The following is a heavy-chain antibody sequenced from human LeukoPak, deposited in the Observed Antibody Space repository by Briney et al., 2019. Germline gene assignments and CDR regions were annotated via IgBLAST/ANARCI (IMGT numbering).Heavy chain of an antibody. CDR3: ARAGWIITSGIDY. D-gene: IGHD3-10*01. CDR2: IYHIGST. CDR1: GYSISRGYY. V-gene: IGHV4-38-2*01. J-gene: IGHJ4*02. Sequence: SETLSLTCGVSGYSISRGYYWACIRQPPGKGLGWIGTIYHIGSTYYTPSLGSRVTISVDTSKNEFSLNPKSVTAADTAVYYCARAGWIITSGIDYWGQGALVTVSS.